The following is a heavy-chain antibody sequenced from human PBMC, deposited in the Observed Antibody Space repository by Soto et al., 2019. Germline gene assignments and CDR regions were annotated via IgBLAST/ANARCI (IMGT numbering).Heavy chain of an antibody. D-gene: IGHD6-25*01. J-gene: IGHJ6*02. CDR3: ARMGSQRYYYYGMDV. Sequence: HPGGSLRLSCTASGFSFNSYAMTWIRQAPGKGLEWVSAVSGNGGSTYYADSVKGRFTISRDNAKNSLYLQMNSLRAEDTAVYYYARMGSQRYYYYGMDVWGQGTTVTVSS. CDR1: GFSFNSYA. V-gene: IGHV3-23*01. CDR2: VSGNGGST.